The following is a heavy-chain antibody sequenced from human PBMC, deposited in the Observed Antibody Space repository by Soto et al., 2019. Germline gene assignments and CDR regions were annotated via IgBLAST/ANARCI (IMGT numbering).Heavy chain of an antibody. CDR2: IYPGDSDT. V-gene: IGHV5-51*01. D-gene: IGHD5-12*01. CDR1: GYSFTSYW. J-gene: IGHJ4*02. CDR3: ATREGYNAPYYFDY. Sequence: GESLKICCKVSGYSFTSYWIGGVRQMPGKGLEWMGIIYPGDSDTRYSPSFQGQVTTSADKSISTAYLQWSSLKASDTAMYYCATREGYNAPYYFDYWGQGTLVTVSS.